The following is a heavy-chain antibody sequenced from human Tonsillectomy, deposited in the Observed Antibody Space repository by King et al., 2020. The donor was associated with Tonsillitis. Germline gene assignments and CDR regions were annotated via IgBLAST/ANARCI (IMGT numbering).Heavy chain of an antibody. CDR1: EFTFSSYA. CDR2: ISGGGDRT. CDR3: AKDHSYGALPALDV. V-gene: IGHV3-23*04. Sequence: VQLVESGGGLVQPGGSLRLSCAASEFTFSSYAMTWVRQAPGKGLEWVSAISGGGDRTYYADSVKGRFTISKDNSKNTLSLLMNSLRAEVTAVYYCAKDHSYGALPALDVWGQGTTVTVYS. J-gene: IGHJ6*02. D-gene: IGHD5-18*01.